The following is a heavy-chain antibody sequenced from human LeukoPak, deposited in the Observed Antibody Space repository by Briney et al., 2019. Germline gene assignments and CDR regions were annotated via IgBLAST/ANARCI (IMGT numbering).Heavy chain of an antibody. V-gene: IGHV3-21*01. Sequence: GGSLRLSCAASGFTFSSYSMNWVRQAPGKGLEWVSSISSSSSYIYYADSVKGRFTISRDNAKNSLYLQMTSLRAEDTAVYYCASWDYGSGSYYNGDNQPIDYWGQGTLVTVSS. CDR3: ASWDYGSGSYYNGDNQPIDY. J-gene: IGHJ4*02. CDR1: GFTFSSYS. CDR2: ISSSSSYI. D-gene: IGHD3-10*01.